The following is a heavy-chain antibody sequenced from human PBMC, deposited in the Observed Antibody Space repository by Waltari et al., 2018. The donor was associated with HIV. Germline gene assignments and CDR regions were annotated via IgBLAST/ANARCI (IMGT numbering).Heavy chain of an antibody. Sequence: QVQLVESGGGVVQPGGSLKLSCAASGFSFSNHAMHWVRQAPGRGVEWVGLLSFDGENKKYPESVKGRFTVSRDNSNNTVYLQMSSLRPGDTAVYYCAREGDCFSNKCSGGLMSYWGQGTLVTVSS. D-gene: IGHD2-2*01. J-gene: IGHJ4*02. CDR3: AREGDCFSNKCSGGLMSY. CDR1: GFSFSNHA. CDR2: LSFDGENK. V-gene: IGHV3-30*04.